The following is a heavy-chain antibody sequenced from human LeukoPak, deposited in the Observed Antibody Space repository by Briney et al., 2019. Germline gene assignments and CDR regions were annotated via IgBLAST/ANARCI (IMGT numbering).Heavy chain of an antibody. CDR3: ARAPPCSGGSCYPGDFDY. D-gene: IGHD2-15*01. V-gene: IGHV4-30-4*01. Sequence: KSSETLSLTCTVSGGSISSGDYHWSWIRQPPGKGLEWIGYIYYSGSTYYNPSLKSRVTISVDTSKNQFSLKLSSVTAADTAVYYCARAPPCSGGSCYPGDFDYWGQGTLVTVSS. CDR1: GGSISSGDYH. J-gene: IGHJ4*02. CDR2: IYYSGST.